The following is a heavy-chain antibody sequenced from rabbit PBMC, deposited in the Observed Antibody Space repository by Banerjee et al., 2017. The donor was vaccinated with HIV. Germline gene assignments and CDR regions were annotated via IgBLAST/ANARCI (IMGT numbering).Heavy chain of an antibody. CDR2: IYAGDGST. Sequence: QQQLVESGGGLVKPGASLTLTCKASGFDFSSNAMCWFRQAPGKGPEWIACIYAGDGSTDYATWVNGRFTISKTSSTTVTLQMTSLTAADTATYFCARDGYAGHGDAELDLWGQGTLVTVS. CDR3: ARDGYAGHGDAELDL. D-gene: IGHD4-2*01. V-gene: IGHV1S47*01. CDR1: GFDFSSNA. J-gene: IGHJ3*01.